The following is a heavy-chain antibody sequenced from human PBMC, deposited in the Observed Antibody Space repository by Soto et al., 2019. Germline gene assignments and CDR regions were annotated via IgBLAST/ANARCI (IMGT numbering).Heavy chain of an antibody. CDR1: GFTFSRHA. CDR2: LSDSGGSI. J-gene: IGHJ4*02. V-gene: IGHV3-23*01. D-gene: IGHD6-13*01. Sequence: GGSLRLSCTASGFTFSRHAMTWVRQAPGKGLEWVSGLSDSGGSIYYADSVKGRLTISRDNSMNTLYLQMNTLRAEDTALYYCAKVSSSWYAGFFDLWGRGTLVTVSS. CDR3: AKVSSSWYAGFFDL.